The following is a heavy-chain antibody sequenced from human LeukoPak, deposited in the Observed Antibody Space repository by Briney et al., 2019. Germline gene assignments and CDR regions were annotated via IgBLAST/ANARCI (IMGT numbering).Heavy chain of an antibody. CDR1: GVSISSYY. CDR3: ARGVAVAGIRWFDP. V-gene: IGHV4-59*01. D-gene: IGHD6-19*01. J-gene: IGHJ5*02. CDR2: IYYSGST. Sequence: SETLSLTCTVSGVSISSYYWSWIRQPPGKGLEWIGYIYYSGSTNYNPSLKSRVTISVDTSKNQFSLKLSSVTAADTAVYYCARGVAVAGIRWFDPWGQGTLVTVSS.